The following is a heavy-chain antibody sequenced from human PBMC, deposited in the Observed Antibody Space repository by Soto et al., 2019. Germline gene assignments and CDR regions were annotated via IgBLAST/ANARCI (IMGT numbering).Heavy chain of an antibody. J-gene: IGHJ6*03. V-gene: IGHV4-39*01. CDR2: IFFSGRT. CDR3: VRSLMDI. CDR1: GGSIIERGLY. Sequence: SETLPVTCSVLGGSIIERGLYWVCNRQSPGKGLEWIGSIFFSGRTHYNPSLKSRVSISIAASKSQFFLNVISVTAADRGGYSCVRSLMDIWGKGTTVTVSS.